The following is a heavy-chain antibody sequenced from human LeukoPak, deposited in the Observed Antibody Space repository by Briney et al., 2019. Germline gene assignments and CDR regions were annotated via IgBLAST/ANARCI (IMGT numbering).Heavy chain of an antibody. V-gene: IGHV3-30*02. CDR1: GFTFSSYG. CDR2: IRYDGSNK. CDR3: AKFDDILTGHSTDYWFDP. D-gene: IGHD3-9*01. Sequence: GGSLRLSCAASGFTFSSYGMHWVRQAPGKGLEWVAFIRYDGSNKYYADSVKGRFTISRDNSKNTLYLQMNSLRAEDTAVYYCAKFDDILTGHSTDYWFDPWGQGTLVTVSS. J-gene: IGHJ5*02.